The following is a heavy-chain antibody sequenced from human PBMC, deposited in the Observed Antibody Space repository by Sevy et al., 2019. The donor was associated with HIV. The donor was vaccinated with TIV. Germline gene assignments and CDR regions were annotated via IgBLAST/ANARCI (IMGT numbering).Heavy chain of an antibody. CDR1: GGSISSGGYY. Sequence: SETLSLTCTVSGGSISSGGYYWSWIRQHPGKGLEWIGYIYYSGSTYYNPSLKSRVTISVDTSKNQFSLKLSSVTAADTAVYYCARVASGYCGGDCYYNWFDPWGQGTLVTVSS. V-gene: IGHV4-31*03. D-gene: IGHD2-21*02. CDR3: ARVASGYCGGDCYYNWFDP. CDR2: IYYSGST. J-gene: IGHJ5*02.